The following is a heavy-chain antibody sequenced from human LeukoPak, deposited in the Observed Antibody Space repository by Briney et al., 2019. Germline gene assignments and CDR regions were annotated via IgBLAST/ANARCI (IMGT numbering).Heavy chain of an antibody. D-gene: IGHD1-26*01. CDR1: GFTFSSYE. Sequence: GGSLRLSCAASGFTFSSYEMNWVRQAPGKGLEWVSYISSSGSTIYYADSVKGRFTISRDNAKNSLYLQMNSLRAEDTAVYYCARRRRKSYYFDYWGQGTLVTVSS. CDR2: ISSSGSTI. V-gene: IGHV3-48*03. J-gene: IGHJ4*02. CDR3: ARRRRKSYYFDY.